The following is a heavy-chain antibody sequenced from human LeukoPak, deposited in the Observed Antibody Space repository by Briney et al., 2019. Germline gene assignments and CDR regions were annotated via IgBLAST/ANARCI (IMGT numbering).Heavy chain of an antibody. CDR2: IYDSGST. CDR3: ARDCSGGSCSGAFDI. CDR1: GASIRSGDYY. J-gene: IGHJ3*02. D-gene: IGHD2-15*01. Sequence: SETLSLTCTVSGASIRSGDYYWSWIRQPPGKGLEWIGYIYDSGSTSYNPSLKSRITISVDTSETRLSLKLSSVTATDTAVYYCARDCSGGSCSGAFDIWGQGKMVTVSS. V-gene: IGHV4-30-4*01.